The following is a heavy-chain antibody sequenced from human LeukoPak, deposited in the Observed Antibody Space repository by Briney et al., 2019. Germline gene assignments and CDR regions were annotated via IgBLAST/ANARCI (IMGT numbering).Heavy chain of an antibody. Sequence: GGSLGLSCAASGFPFSDYGMYGVRQAPGKGLEWLAVISHDGNNKYYADSVKGGITISRDNSMNTLYLQMNSLRAEDTAVYYCAKVRWVCDNALDSWGQGTLVTGSS. CDR1: GFPFSDYG. J-gene: IGHJ4*02. CDR2: ISHDGNNK. CDR3: AKVRWVCDNALDS. V-gene: IGHV3-30*18. D-gene: IGHD6-13*01.